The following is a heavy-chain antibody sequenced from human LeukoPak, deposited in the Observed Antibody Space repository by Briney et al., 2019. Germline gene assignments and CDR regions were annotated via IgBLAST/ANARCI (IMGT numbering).Heavy chain of an antibody. D-gene: IGHD5-18*01. V-gene: IGHV1-8*01. CDR2: MNPNSDNT. Sequence: ASVKVSCKASGYTFTSYDINWVRQATGQGLEWMGWMNPNSDNTGYAQKFQGRVTMTRNTSISTAYMELSSLRSEDTAVYYCARVDTAILRFDYWGQGTLVTVSS. J-gene: IGHJ4*02. CDR1: GYTFTSYD. CDR3: ARVDTAILRFDY.